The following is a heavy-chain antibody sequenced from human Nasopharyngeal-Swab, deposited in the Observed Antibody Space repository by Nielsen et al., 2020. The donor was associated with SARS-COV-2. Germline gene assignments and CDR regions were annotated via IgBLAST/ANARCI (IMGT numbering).Heavy chain of an antibody. Sequence: SGPTLVKPTQTLTLTCTFSGFSLSTSGVGVGWIRQPPGKALEWLALIYWDDDKRYSPSLKSRLTITKDTSKNQVVLTMTNMDPVDTATYYCANSAAYYYDSSGYYPEGFDYWGQGTLVTVSS. CDR1: GFSLSTSGVG. CDR3: ANSAAYYYDSSGYYPEGFDY. D-gene: IGHD3-22*01. CDR2: IYWDDDK. J-gene: IGHJ4*02. V-gene: IGHV2-5*02.